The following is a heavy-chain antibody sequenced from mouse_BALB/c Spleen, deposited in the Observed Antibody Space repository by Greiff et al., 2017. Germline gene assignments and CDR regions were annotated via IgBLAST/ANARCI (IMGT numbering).Heavy chain of an antibody. J-gene: IGHJ3*01. CDR2: IWSGGST. D-gene: IGHD2-3*01. CDR1: GFSLTSYG. V-gene: IGHV2-2*02. Sequence: VMLVESGPGLVQPSQSLSITCTVSGFSLTSYGVHWVRQSPGKGLEWLGVIWSGGSTDYNAAFISRLSISKDNSKSQVFFKMNSLQANDTAIYYCARNDGRFAYWGQGTLVTVSA. CDR3: ARNDGRFAY.